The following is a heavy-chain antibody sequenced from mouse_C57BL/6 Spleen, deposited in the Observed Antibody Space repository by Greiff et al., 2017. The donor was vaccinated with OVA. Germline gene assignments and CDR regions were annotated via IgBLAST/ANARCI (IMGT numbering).Heavy chain of an antibody. CDR3: ARGPGGRAMDY. CDR1: GFTFSDYG. CDR2: ISSGSSTI. J-gene: IGHJ4*01. V-gene: IGHV5-17*01. Sequence: EVKLMESGGGLVKPGGSLKLSCAASGFTFSDYGMHWVRQAPEKGLEWVAYISSGSSTIYYAATVKGRFTLSRDNAKNTLFLQMTSLRSEDTAMYYCARGPGGRAMDYWGQGTSVTGSS.